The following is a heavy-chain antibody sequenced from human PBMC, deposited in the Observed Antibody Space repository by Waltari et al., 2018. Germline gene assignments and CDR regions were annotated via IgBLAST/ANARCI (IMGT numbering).Heavy chain of an antibody. J-gene: IGHJ4*02. Sequence: QVQLQESGPGLVKPSETLSLTCTVSGGSISSYYWSWIRQPAGKGLEWIGRIYTSGRTNYNPSLKSRVTMSGDTSKNQFSLKLSSVTAADTAVYYWARDSPPGPYPDHGWFDGDYWGQGTLVTVSS. D-gene: IGHD3-10*01. CDR3: ARDSPPGPYPDHGWFDGDY. CDR1: GGSISSYY. CDR2: IYTSGRT. V-gene: IGHV4-4*07.